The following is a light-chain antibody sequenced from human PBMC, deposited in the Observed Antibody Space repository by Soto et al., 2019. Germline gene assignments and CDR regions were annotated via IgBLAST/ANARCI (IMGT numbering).Light chain of an antibody. CDR3: QAWDSSTYNYV. CDR2: QDS. Sequence: SYELTQPPSVSVSPGQTASITCSGDKLGDKYACWYQQKPGQSPVLVIYQDSKRPSGIPERFSGSNSGNTATLTISGTKAMDEADYYCQAWDSSTYNYVFGTGTKLTVL. CDR1: KLGDKY. V-gene: IGLV3-1*01. J-gene: IGLJ1*01.